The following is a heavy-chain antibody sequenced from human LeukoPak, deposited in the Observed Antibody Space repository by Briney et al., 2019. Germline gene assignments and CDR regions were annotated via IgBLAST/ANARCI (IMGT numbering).Heavy chain of an antibody. CDR2: IRQDGDLK. Sequence: GGSLRLSCTGSGFTFSSYWMGWVRQAPGKGLEWVANIRQDGDLKHYVDSVRGRFTISRDNAENSLYLQMNSLRAEDTAIYYCAREIVGTIKSYFDYWGQGTLVTASS. CDR3: AREIVGTIKSYFDY. D-gene: IGHD1-26*01. V-gene: IGHV3-7*01. J-gene: IGHJ4*02. CDR1: GFTFSSYW.